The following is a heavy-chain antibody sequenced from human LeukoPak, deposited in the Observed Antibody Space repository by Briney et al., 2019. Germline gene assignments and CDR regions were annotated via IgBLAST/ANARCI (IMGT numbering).Heavy chain of an antibody. CDR3: AAHSSGSSYYFDY. J-gene: IGHJ4*02. D-gene: IGHD3-22*01. CDR1: GGSISSGTYY. V-gene: IGHV4-61*02. CDR2: IYTSGST. Sequence: PSETLSLTCTVSGGSISSGTYYWSWIRQPAGKGLEWIGRIYTSGSTNYNPSLKSGVTISVDTSKNQSSLKLSSVTAADTAVYYCAAHSSGSSYYFDYWGQGTLVTVSS.